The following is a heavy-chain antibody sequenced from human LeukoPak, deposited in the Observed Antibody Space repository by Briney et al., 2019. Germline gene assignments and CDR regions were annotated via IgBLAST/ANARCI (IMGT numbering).Heavy chain of an antibody. J-gene: IGHJ4*02. D-gene: IGHD3-9*01. CDR2: IRRDGSET. CDR1: GFTFSNYW. V-gene: IGHV3-7*01. CDR3: ARDGILTGYYGYFDY. Sequence: GGSLRLSCAASGFTFSNYWMTWVRRAPGKGLEWVANIRRDGSETHYVDSVMGRFTISRDNAKNSLYLQMNSLRAEDTAVYYCARDGILTGYYGYFDYWGQGTLVTVSS.